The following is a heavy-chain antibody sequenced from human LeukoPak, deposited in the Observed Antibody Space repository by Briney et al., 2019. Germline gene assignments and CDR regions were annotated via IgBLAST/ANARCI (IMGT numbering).Heavy chain of an antibody. Sequence: SETLSLTCTVSGGSISSYYWSWIRQPPGKGLEWIGYIYYSGSTNYNPSLKSRVAISVDTSKNQFSLKLSSVTAADTAVYYCARARRGAEFDYWGQGTLVTVSS. V-gene: IGHV4-59*01. D-gene: IGHD6-25*01. CDR2: IYYSGST. CDR1: GGSISSYY. CDR3: ARARRGAEFDY. J-gene: IGHJ4*02.